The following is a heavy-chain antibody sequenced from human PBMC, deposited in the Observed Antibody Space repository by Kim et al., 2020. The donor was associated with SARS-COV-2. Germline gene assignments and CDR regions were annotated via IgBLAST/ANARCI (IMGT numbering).Heavy chain of an antibody. V-gene: IGHV4-61*02. Sequence: PSLKSRVTISVDSSKNQFSLKLSSVTAAVTAVYYCARGGDIWFGELLFDYWGQGTLVTVSS. J-gene: IGHJ4*02. D-gene: IGHD3-10*01. CDR3: ARGGDIWFGELLFDY.